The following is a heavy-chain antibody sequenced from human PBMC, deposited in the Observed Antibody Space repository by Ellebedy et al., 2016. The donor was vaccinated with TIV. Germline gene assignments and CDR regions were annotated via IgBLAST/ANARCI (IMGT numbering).Heavy chain of an antibody. D-gene: IGHD5-18*01. CDR3: ASRGYTYGYYLDY. CDR2: IYPADSDT. J-gene: IGHJ4*02. CDR1: GYTFTTYA. V-gene: IGHV5-51*01. Sequence: GESLKISXKASGYTFTTYAIAWVRQMPGKGLKWMGIIYPADSDTIYSPSFQGQVTISVDKSINTAYLQWNSLKASDTAMYYCASRGYTYGYYLDYWGQGTLVTVSS.